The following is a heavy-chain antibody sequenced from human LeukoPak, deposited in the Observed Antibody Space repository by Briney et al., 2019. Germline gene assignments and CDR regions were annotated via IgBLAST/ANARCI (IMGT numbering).Heavy chain of an antibody. CDR2: IYSGGST. V-gene: IGHV3-53*01. D-gene: IGHD6-19*01. Sequence: PGGSLRLSCAASGFTVSSNYMSWVRQAPGKGLEWVSVIYSGGSTYYADSVKGRFTISRDNSKNTLYLQMNSLKTEDTAVYYCIPLGLSVATGWGQGTLVTVSS. CDR1: GFTVSSNY. J-gene: IGHJ4*02. CDR3: IPLGLSVATG.